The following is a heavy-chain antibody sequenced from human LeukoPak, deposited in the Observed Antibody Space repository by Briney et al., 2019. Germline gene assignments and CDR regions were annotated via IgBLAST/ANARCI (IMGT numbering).Heavy chain of an antibody. CDR2: INHSGST. CDR1: GGSFSGYY. CDR3: ARGRYSGEFDY. J-gene: IGHJ4*02. D-gene: IGHD5-12*01. V-gene: IGHV4-34*01. Sequence: PSETLSLTCAVYGGSFSGYYWSWIRQPPGKGLEWIGEINHSGSTNYNPSLKSRVTISVDTSKNQFSLRLSSVTAADTAVYYCARGRYSGEFDYWGQGTLVTVSS.